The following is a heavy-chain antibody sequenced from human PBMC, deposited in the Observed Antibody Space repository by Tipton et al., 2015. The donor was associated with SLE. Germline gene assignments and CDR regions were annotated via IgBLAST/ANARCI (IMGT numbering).Heavy chain of an antibody. CDR1: GGSISSRGYY. Sequence: TLSLTCTVSGGSISSRGYYWSWIRQHPGKGLEWIGYIYFSGSTHYNPSLKSRVTISVDTSKNQFSLKLSSVTAADTAVYYCARDGSIPRDYMDVWGKGTTVTVSS. J-gene: IGHJ6*03. CDR3: ARDGSIPRDYMDV. V-gene: IGHV4-31*03. CDR2: IYFSGST. D-gene: IGHD2-2*02.